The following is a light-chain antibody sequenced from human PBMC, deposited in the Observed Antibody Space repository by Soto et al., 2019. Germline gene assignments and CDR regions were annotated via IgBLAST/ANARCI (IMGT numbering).Light chain of an antibody. CDR2: EGT. Sequence: QSALTQPASVSGSLGQSITISCTGSSSDVGTYYFVSWYQQHPGKVPKLMIYEGTKRPSGVSDRFSGSKSGNAASMTVSGLQAEDGADYYCNSYAGSGSWVVGTGTKVTVL. CDR3: NSYAGSGSWV. CDR1: SSDVGTYYF. V-gene: IGLV2-14*02. J-gene: IGLJ1*01.